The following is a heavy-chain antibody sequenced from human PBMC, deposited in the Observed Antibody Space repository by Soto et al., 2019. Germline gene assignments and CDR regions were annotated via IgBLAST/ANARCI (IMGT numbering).Heavy chain of an antibody. CDR1: GFTFSSYA. CDR3: AKGGVPALDY. CDR2: ISGSGGST. J-gene: IGHJ4*02. Sequence: GGSLRLSCAASGFTFSSYAMSWVRQAPGKGLEWVSAISGSGGSTSDADSVKGRFTMSRDNSKNTLYPQMNSLRAQDTAVYYCAKGGVPALDYWGQGTLVTVSS. D-gene: IGHD3-10*01. V-gene: IGHV3-23*01.